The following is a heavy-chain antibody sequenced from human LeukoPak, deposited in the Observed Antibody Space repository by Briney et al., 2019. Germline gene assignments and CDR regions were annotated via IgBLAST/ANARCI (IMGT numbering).Heavy chain of an antibody. CDR2: IYSGGST. Sequence: TGGSLRLSCAASGFTVSSNYMSWVRQAPGKGLEWVSVIYSGGSTYYADSVKGRFTISRDNSKNTLYLQMNSLRAEDTAVYYCAKDGEYCGGDCYATEYFQHWGQGTLVTVSS. CDR3: AKDGEYCGGDCYATEYFQH. V-gene: IGHV3-66*01. CDR1: GFTVSSNY. J-gene: IGHJ1*01. D-gene: IGHD2-21*02.